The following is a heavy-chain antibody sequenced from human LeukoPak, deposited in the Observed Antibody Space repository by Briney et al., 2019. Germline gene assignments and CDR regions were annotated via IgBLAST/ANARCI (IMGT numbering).Heavy chain of an antibody. CDR2: IIPIFGTA. CDR3: ARAANLLGYCSGGSCYLDAFDI. J-gene: IGHJ3*02. V-gene: IGHV1-69*13. Sequence: SVKVSCKASGGTFSSYAISWVRQAPGQGLEWMGGIIPIFGTANYAQKFQGRVTITADESTSTAYMELSSLRSEDTAVYYCARAANLLGYCSGGSCYLDAFDIWGQGTMVTVSS. CDR1: GGTFSSYA. D-gene: IGHD2-15*01.